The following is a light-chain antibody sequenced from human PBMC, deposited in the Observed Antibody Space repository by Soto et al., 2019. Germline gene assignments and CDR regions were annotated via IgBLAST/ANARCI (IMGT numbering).Light chain of an antibody. J-gene: IGLJ2*01. CDR1: SSDVGGYNY. V-gene: IGLV2-8*01. CDR3: SSYGGSDNLV. Sequence: QSALTQPPSASGSPGQSVTISCTGTSSDVGGYNYVYWYQQHAGKAPKLMIYDVNQRPSGVPDRFSGSKSGNTASLTVSGLQAEDEADYYCSSYGGSDNLVFGGGTKLTVL. CDR2: DVN.